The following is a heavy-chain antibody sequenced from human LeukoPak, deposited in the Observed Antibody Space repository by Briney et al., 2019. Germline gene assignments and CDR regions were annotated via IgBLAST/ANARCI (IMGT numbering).Heavy chain of an antibody. CDR1: GFTFSSYA. J-gene: IGHJ6*02. CDR2: ISYDGSNK. Sequence: GGSLRLSCAASGFTFSSYAMHWVRQAPGKGLEWVAVISYDGSNKCYADSVKGRFTISRDNSKNTLYLQMNSLRAEDTAVYYCARERPVSLYYYYGMDVWGQGTTVTVSS. CDR3: ARERPVSLYYYYGMDV. D-gene: IGHD4-11*01. V-gene: IGHV3-30-3*01.